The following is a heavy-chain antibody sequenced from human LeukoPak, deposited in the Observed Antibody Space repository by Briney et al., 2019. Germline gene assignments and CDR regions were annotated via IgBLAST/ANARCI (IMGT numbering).Heavy chain of an antibody. CDR2: SSSSGSTI. Sequence: GGSLRLFCAASGFTLSDYYMGWIRQAPGKGLEWVSYSSSSGSTIYYADSVKGRFAISRDNAKNSLYLQMNSLRAEDTAVYYCARRRDFIDYWGQGTLVAVSS. CDR1: GFTLSDYY. J-gene: IGHJ4*02. CDR3: ARRRDFIDY. D-gene: IGHD3/OR15-3a*01. V-gene: IGHV3-11*01.